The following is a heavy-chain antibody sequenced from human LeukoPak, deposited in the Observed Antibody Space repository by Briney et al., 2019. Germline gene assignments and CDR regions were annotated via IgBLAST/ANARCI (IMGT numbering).Heavy chain of an antibody. CDR3: ARDKYYARASYGMDV. D-gene: IGHD1-26*01. Sequence: GGSLRLSCAASGFTFSDYNMSWIRQAPGPGQEWVSYISSSGSTIYYADSVKGRFTISRDNARNSLYLQMNSLRAEETAVYYCARDKYYARASYGMDVWGQGTTVTVSS. CDR1: GFTFSDYN. CDR2: ISSSGSTI. J-gene: IGHJ6*02. V-gene: IGHV3-11*01.